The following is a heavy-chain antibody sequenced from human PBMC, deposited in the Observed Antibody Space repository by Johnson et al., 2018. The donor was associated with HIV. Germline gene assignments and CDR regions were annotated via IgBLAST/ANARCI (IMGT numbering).Heavy chain of an antibody. CDR2: ISYDGSNK. D-gene: IGHD5-24*01. J-gene: IGHJ3*02. V-gene: IGHV3-30*04. CDR1: GFSFSSYA. Sequence: QEKLVESGGGVVQPGRSLRLSCAASGFSFSSYAMHWVRQAPGQGLEWVAVISYDGSNKYYADSVKGRFTISRDNSKNTLYLQMNSLRAEDTAVYYCAIDTREWQLRGWEDFDIWGQGTVVTVSS. CDR3: AIDTREWQLRGWEDFDI.